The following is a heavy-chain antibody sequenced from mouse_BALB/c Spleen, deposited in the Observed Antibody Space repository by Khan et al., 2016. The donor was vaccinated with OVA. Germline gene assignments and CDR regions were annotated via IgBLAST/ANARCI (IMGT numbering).Heavy chain of an antibody. CDR1: GYTFINYW. CDR2: INPSTAYT. V-gene: IGHV1-7*01. D-gene: IGHD1-1*01. CDR3: ARGDVRGDFNY. Sequence: QVQLQQSGAELVKPGASVKMSCKASGYTFINYWILWVKQRPGQGLEWIGYINPSTAYTEYNQNFKDKATLTADKSSRTAYMQLSSLTSEDSAVYYCARGDVRGDFNYWGQGTTLTVSS. J-gene: IGHJ2*01.